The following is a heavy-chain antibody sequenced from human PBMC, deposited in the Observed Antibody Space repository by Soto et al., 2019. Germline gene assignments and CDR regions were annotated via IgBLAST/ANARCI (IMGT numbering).Heavy chain of an antibody. CDR1: GGTLSRFISYP. J-gene: IGHJ4*02. V-gene: IGHV1-69*06. CDR3: ARRDTSGFLRYFDN. D-gene: IGHD3-3*01. Sequence: SVKVSCKASGGTLSRFISYPINWVRQAPGQGLEWMGGIVPDIGTVNYAQKFQGRLTITADKSTGTAYMELSNLRSEDTALYYCARRDTSGFLRYFDNWGQGTLVTVSS. CDR2: IVPDIGTV.